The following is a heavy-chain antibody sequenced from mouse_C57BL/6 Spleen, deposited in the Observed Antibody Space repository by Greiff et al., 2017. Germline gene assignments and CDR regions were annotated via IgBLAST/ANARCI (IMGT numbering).Heavy chain of an antibody. V-gene: IGHV1-55*01. J-gene: IGHJ2*01. D-gene: IGHD1-1*01. CDR2: IYPRSGNT. Sequence: QVQLQQPGAELVKLGASVKMSCKASGYTFTSYWITWVKQRPGQGLEWIGDIYPRSGNTYYNEKFKGKATLTADKSSSTAYLELRSLTSEDSAVYFCAREGVTTVVATDYWGQGTTLTVSS. CDR1: GYTFTSYW. CDR3: AREGVTTVVATDY.